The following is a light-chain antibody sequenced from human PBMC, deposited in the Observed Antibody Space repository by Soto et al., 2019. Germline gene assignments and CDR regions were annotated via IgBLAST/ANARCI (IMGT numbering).Light chain of an antibody. CDR2: DAS. J-gene: IGKJ5*01. V-gene: IGKV3-11*01. CDR3: QQRETGPPLT. Sequence: ETVLTQSPATLSLSPGERATLSCRASQSVSIYLAWYQQKPGQAPRLLIYDASKRATGVPARFSGSGSGTDFTPTITSLEPENFAFYSCQQRETGPPLTFAQGPRLEIK. CDR1: QSVSIY.